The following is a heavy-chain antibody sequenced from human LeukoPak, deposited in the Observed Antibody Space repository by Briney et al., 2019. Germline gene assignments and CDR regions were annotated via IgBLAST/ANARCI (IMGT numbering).Heavy chain of an antibody. CDR2: IIPIFGIA. CDR1: GGTFIIYA. J-gene: IGHJ4*02. D-gene: IGHD3-3*01. V-gene: IGHV1-69*04. CDR3: ASITTYPEGPY. Sequence: SVTVSFKASGGTFIIYAISWVRQAPGQGLEWMGRIIPIFGIANYAQKFQGRVTITADKSTSTAYMELSSLRSEDTAVYYCASITTYPEGPYWGQGTLVTVSS.